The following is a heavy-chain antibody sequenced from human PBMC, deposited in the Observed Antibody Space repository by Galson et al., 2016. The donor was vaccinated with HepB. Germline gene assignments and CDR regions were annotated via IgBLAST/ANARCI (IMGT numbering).Heavy chain of an antibody. V-gene: IGHV6-1*01. CDR3: ARDTPWLAGGYYYDVMDV. CDR1: GDSVSSNFAA. CDR2: TYYRSKWYN. J-gene: IGHJ6*02. Sequence: CAISGDSVSSNFAAWNWIRQSPSRGLEWLGKTYYRSKWYNDYAVSVKSRITINPDTSKSQFSLQLNSVTPEDTAVYYCARDTPWLAGGYYYDVMDVWGQGTTVTVS. D-gene: IGHD6-19*01.